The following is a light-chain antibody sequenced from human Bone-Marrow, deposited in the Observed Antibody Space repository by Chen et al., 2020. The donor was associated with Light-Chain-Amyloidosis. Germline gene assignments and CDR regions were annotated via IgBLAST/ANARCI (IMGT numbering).Light chain of an antibody. CDR3: SSYTTSSTHVV. V-gene: IGLV2-14*03. CDR1: SSDVGGYNY. Sequence: QSALTQPASVSGSPGQSITISCTGTSSDVGGYNYVSWYQQYPGKAPKLIIYDVSDRPSGVSNRFSGSKSGNTASLTISGLQAEDEADYYGSSYTTSSTHVVFGGGTTLTVL. CDR2: DVS. J-gene: IGLJ2*01.